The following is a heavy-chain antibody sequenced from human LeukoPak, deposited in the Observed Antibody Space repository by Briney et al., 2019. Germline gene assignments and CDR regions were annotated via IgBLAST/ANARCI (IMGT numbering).Heavy chain of an antibody. Sequence: GGSLRLSCAASGFTFGSYAMSWVRQAPGKGLEWVSAISGSGGSTYYADSVKGRFTISRDNSKDTLYLQMNSLRAEDTAVYYCAKGRRQHPSFDYWGQGTLVTVSS. CDR2: ISGSGGST. V-gene: IGHV3-23*01. CDR3: AKGRRQHPSFDY. J-gene: IGHJ4*02. D-gene: IGHD6-13*01. CDR1: GFTFGSYA.